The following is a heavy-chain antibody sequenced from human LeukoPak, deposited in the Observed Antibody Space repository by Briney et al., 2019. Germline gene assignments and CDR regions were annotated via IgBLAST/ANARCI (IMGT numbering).Heavy chain of an antibody. D-gene: IGHD4-17*01. CDR1: GFTFSSCW. CDR3: ARVDYGDYEGKYYYYGMDV. V-gene: IGHV3-7*01. J-gene: IGHJ6*02. Sequence: GGSLRLSCAASGFTFSSCWMSWVRQAPGKGLEWVANIKQDGSEKYYVDSVKGRFTISRDNAKNSLYLQMNSLRAEDTAVYYCARVDYGDYEGKYYYYGMDVWGQGTTVTVSS. CDR2: IKQDGSEK.